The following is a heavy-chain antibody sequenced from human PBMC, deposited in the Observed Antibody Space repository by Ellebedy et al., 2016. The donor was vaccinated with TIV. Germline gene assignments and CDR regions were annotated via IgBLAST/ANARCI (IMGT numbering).Heavy chain of an antibody. J-gene: IGHJ5*02. CDR3: ARELRTMLRGAYLAS. D-gene: IGHD3-10*01. V-gene: IGHV3-11*01. CDR2: ISGSARTI. CDR1: GFIFSDYY. Sequence: GESLKISCAASGFIFSDYYMTWVRQAPGKGLEWVSYISGSARTIYYADSVKGRFTISRENAKNSLYLQMNSLRAEDTAVYYCARELRTMLRGAYLASWGQGILVTVSS.